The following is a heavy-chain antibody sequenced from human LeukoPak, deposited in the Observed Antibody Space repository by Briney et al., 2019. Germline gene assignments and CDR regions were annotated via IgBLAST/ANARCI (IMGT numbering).Heavy chain of an antibody. CDR2: ILYDGVNK. J-gene: IGHJ4*02. CDR1: GFTFRNYV. Sequence: GGSLRLSCAASGFTFRNYVMHWVRQAPGKALEWVAFILYDGVNKYYGDSVKGRFTISRDNSKSTVYLEMNSLRPEDTAVYYCAKREAVAAMSDFDYWGQGTLVTVSS. D-gene: IGHD6-19*01. CDR3: AKREAVAAMSDFDY. V-gene: IGHV3-30*02.